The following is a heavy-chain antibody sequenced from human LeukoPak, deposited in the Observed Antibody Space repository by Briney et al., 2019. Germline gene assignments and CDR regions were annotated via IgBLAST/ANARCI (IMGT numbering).Heavy chain of an antibody. J-gene: IGHJ4*02. CDR2: IYYSGST. Sequence: SETLSLTCTVSGGSISSSSSYWDWIRQPPGKGLEWIGGIYYSGSTYYNPSLKSRVTISVDTSKNQFSLKLSSVTAADTAVYCCARHRFFDWLSPFDYWGQGTLVTVSS. D-gene: IGHD3-9*01. V-gene: IGHV4-39*01. CDR3: ARHRFFDWLSPFDY. CDR1: GGSISSSSSY.